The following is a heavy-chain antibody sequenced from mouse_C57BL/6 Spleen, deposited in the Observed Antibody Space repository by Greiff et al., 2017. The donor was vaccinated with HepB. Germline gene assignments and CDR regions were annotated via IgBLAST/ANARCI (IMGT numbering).Heavy chain of an antibody. CDR2: IDPSDSYT. V-gene: IGHV1-69*01. D-gene: IGHD1-1*01. Sequence: QVQLQQPGAELVMPGASVKLSCKASGYTFTSYWMHWVKQRPGQGLEWIGEIDPSDSYTNYNQKFKGKSTLTVDKSSSTAYMQLSSLTSEDSAVYYCARGVYYGSSLGDAMDYWGQGTSVTVSS. CDR3: ARGVYYGSSLGDAMDY. J-gene: IGHJ4*01. CDR1: GYTFTSYW.